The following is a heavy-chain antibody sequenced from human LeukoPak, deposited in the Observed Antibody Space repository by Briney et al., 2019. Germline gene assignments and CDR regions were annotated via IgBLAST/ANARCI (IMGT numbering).Heavy chain of an antibody. D-gene: IGHD4-17*01. CDR1: GGTFSSYA. J-gene: IGHJ4*02. CDR2: IIPIFGTA. V-gene: IGHV1-69*05. CDR3: ARGPSWDGDYLLSAPFFDY. Sequence: GASVKVSCKASGGTFSSYAISWVRQAPGQGLEWMGGIIPIFGTANYAQKFQGRVTMTRNTSISTAYMELSSLRSEDTAVYYCARGPSWDGDYLLSAPFFDYWGQGTLVTVSS.